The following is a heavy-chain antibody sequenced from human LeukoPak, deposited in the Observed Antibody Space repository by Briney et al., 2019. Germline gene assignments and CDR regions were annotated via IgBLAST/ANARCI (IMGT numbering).Heavy chain of an antibody. CDR1: GFSFSDYW. V-gene: IGHV3-7*01. CDR2: IKQDGSDT. Sequence: PGGSLRLSCVASGFSFSDYWMTWVRQAPGKGLEWVANIKQDGSDTYYVGSVKGRFTISRDNADNSLYLQMNSLTAEDSGLYFCVRMGQWLTPRNGMDVWGRGTTVTVSS. J-gene: IGHJ6*02. D-gene: IGHD6-19*01. CDR3: VRMGQWLTPRNGMDV.